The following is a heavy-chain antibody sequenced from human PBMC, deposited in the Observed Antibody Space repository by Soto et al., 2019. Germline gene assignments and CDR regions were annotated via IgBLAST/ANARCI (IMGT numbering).Heavy chain of an antibody. J-gene: IGHJ4*02. Sequence: EVQLLDSGGGLVQPGGSLRLSCAASGFTFSSSAMNWVRQAPGKGLEWVSTISAGGGSTYYADFVKGRFTISRDNSKNTLYLQMNSLRAEDTAVYYCAQVGRERHFDYWGQGTLVIVSS. V-gene: IGHV3-23*01. CDR1: GFTFSSSA. CDR3: AQVGRERHFDY. CDR2: ISAGGGST. D-gene: IGHD3-10*01.